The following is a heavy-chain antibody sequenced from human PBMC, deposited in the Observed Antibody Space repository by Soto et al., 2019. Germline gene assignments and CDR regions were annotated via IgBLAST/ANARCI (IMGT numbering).Heavy chain of an antibody. J-gene: IGHJ4*02. CDR2: IAYDGSNK. D-gene: IGHD2-15*01. CDR1: GFTFSTYA. V-gene: IGHV3-30-3*01. Sequence: QVQLVESGGGVVQPGTSLRLSCAASGFTFSTYAMHWVRQAPGKGLGWVAVIAYDGSNKYYADSVKGRFTISRDNSKNTLYLQINSLRAEDTAVYYGARDGGSYWGQGTQVIVSS. CDR3: ARDGGSY.